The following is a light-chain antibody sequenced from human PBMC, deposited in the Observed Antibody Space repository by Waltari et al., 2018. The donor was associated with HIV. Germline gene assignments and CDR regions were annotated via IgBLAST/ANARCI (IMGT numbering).Light chain of an antibody. V-gene: IGKV2-24*01. CDR2: RVS. CDR1: RSLVHSNGNTY. J-gene: IGKJ1*01. CDR3: MQGSEFPWT. Sequence: IVLSQAPPFVPVTLGQPDSIFCKSDRSLVHSNGNTYLSWLQQRPGQPPRLLISRVSARVSGVPDKFSGSGAGTDFILNIIRVDSVDVAVYYCMQGSEFPWTFGQGTKLDIK.